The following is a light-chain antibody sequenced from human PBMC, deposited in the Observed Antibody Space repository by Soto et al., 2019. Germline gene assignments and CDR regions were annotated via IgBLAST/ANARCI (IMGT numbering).Light chain of an antibody. CDR2: DAS. V-gene: IGKV1-5*01. Sequence: DIPMTQSPSTLSASVGDRVTITCRASQSFSGWLAWYQQKPGKAPNLLIYDASNLASGVPSRFSGSGSGTEFTLTISSLQPDDFATYYCQQYNTYPWTFGQGTKVDLK. CDR3: QQYNTYPWT. J-gene: IGKJ1*01. CDR1: QSFSGW.